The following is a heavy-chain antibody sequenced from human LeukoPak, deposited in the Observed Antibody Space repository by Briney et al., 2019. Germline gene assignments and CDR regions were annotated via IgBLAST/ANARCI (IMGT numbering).Heavy chain of an antibody. J-gene: IGHJ6*02. V-gene: IGHV4-31*03. D-gene: IGHD2-2*01. CDR1: GDSISSGGSY. CDR3: ARAACSSTSCYAGYYYGMDV. CDR2: IYYSGTT. Sequence: SQTLSLTCTVSGDSISSGGSYWSWTRQHPGEGLEWIGYIYYSGTTQYNPSLKSRVTISIDTSKNQFSLKLTSVTAADTAVYYCARAACSSTSCYAGYYYGMDVWGQGSTVTVSS.